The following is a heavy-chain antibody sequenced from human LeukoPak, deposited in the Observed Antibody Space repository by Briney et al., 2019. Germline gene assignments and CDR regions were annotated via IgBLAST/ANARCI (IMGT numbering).Heavy chain of an antibody. V-gene: IGHV3-21*01. CDR3: ARDRRGTGQQLIRENWFDP. J-gene: IGHJ5*02. CDR2: ISSSSSYI. Sequence: PGGSLRLSCAASGFTFSSYSTNWVRQAPGKGLGWVSSISSSSSYIYYADSVKGRFTISRDNAKNSLYLQMNSLRAEDTAVYYCARDRRGTGQQLIRENWFDPWGQGTLVTVSS. CDR1: GFTFSSYS. D-gene: IGHD6-13*01.